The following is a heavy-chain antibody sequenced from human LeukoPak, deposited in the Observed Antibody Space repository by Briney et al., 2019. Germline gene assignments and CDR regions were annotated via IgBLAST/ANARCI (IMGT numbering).Heavy chain of an antibody. J-gene: IGHJ4*02. CDR2: INNDGSGT. CDR1: GFTLSNFW. V-gene: IGHV3-74*01. Sequence: PGGSLRLSCAASGFTLSNFWMQWVRQAPGKGLVWVSRINNDGSGTTYADSVKGRFTISRDNAKNTLYLQMNSLRAEDTAVYYCASGVGAAPYYFDYWGQGTLVTVSS. D-gene: IGHD1-26*01. CDR3: ASGVGAAPYYFDY.